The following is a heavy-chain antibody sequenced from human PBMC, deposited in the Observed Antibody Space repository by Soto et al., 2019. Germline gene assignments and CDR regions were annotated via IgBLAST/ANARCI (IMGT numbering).Heavy chain of an antibody. Sequence: ASVKVSCKASGYTFTGYDMHWVRQAPGQGLEWMGWINPNSGGTNYAQKFQGWVTMTRDTSISTAYMELSRLRSDDTAVYYCARVAGSGYSTPYYFDYWGQGTLVTVSS. V-gene: IGHV1-2*04. CDR3: ARVAGSGYSTPYYFDY. D-gene: IGHD5-12*01. J-gene: IGHJ4*02. CDR2: INPNSGGT. CDR1: GYTFTGYD.